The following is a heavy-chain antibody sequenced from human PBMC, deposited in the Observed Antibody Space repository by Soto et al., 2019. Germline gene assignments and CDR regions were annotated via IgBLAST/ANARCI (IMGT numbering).Heavy chain of an antibody. CDR3: ARGWGGTGSHHFRF. D-gene: IGHD3-3*02. Sequence: GSLRLSCAASGVTVSSNYMSWIRQPPGKGLEWIGEINRSRSTNHNPSLKSRVTISVDTSKNQFSLKLNSVTAADTAVYYCARGWGGTGSHHFRFWGHGTLVTVSS. J-gene: IGHJ4*01. CDR2: INRSRST. CDR1: GVTVSSNY. V-gene: IGHV4-34*01.